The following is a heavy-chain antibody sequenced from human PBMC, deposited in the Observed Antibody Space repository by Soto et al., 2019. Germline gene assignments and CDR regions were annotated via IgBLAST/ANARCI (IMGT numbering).Heavy chain of an antibody. CDR2: IIPIFGTA. D-gene: IGHD3-9*01. J-gene: IGHJ5*02. V-gene: IGHV1-69*13. CDR1: GGTFSSYA. CDR3: ARGSLNYDILTGYSHDNWFDP. Sequence: SVKVSCKASGGTFSSYAISWVRQAPGQGLEWMGGIIPIFGTANYAQKFQGRVTITADESTSTAYMELSSLRSEDTAVYYCARGSLNYDILTGYSHDNWFDPWGQGTLVTVSS.